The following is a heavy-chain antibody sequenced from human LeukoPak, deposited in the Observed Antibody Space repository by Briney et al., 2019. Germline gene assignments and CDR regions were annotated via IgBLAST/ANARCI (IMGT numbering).Heavy chain of an antibody. Sequence: PGGSLRLSCAASGFTVSGNYMSWVRQAPGKGLEWVSVIYSGGSTYYADSVKGRFTISRDNSKNTLYLQMNSLRAEDTAVYYCARYDFILISYFDLWGRGTLVTVSS. CDR3: ARYDFILISYFDL. CDR2: IYSGGST. J-gene: IGHJ2*01. D-gene: IGHD3-3*01. CDR1: GFTVSGNY. V-gene: IGHV3-53*01.